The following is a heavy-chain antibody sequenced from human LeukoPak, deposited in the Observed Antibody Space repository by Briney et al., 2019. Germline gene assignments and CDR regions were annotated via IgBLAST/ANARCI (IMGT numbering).Heavy chain of an antibody. V-gene: IGHV3-74*01. CDR3: AKAGGSSSRGYSYYFHGLDV. J-gene: IGHJ6*02. Sequence: PGGSLRLSCAVSGFTLSSQWMHWVRQAPGKGLVWVSLIKTDGSSTNYADSVKGRFTISRDNSKNTLFLQMNSPRAEDTAVYYCAKAGGSSSRGYSYYFHGLDVWGQGTTVTVSS. CDR2: IKTDGSST. D-gene: IGHD1-26*01. CDR1: GFTLSSQW.